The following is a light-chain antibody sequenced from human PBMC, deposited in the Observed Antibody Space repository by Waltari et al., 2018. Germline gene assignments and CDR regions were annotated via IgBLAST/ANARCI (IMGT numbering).Light chain of an antibody. CDR1: QGISSY. J-gene: IGKJ5*01. Sequence: AIRITQSPSSLSASTGDRVTNTCRASQGISSYLAWYQQKPGKAPKLLIYAASTLQSGVPSRFSGSGSGTDFTLTISCLQSEDFATYYCQQYYSYPVTFGQGTRLEIK. CDR2: AAS. V-gene: IGKV1-8*01. CDR3: QQYYSYPVT.